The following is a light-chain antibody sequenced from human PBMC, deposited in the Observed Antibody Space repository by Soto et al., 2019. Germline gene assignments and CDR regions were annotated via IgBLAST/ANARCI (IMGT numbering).Light chain of an antibody. Sequence: DIVMTQSPDSLAVSLGERATINCKSSQSVLYSSNNKNYLAWYQQKPGQPPKLLNYWASTRKSGVPDRYSGSGSVTDFTLTISSLQAEDVAVYCCQQYYSTPRVTFGPGTKVDIK. CDR3: QQYYSTPRVT. V-gene: IGKV4-1*01. CDR1: QSVLYSSNNKNY. CDR2: WAS. J-gene: IGKJ3*01.